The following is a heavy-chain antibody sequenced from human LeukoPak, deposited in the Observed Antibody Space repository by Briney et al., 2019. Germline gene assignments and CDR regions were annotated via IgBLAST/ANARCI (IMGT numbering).Heavy chain of an antibody. V-gene: IGHV3-53*04. D-gene: IGHD6-19*01. CDR3: ASTSSGWYRSYYGMDV. Sequence: GGSLRLSCAASGFTVSSNYMSWVRQAPGKGLEWVSVIYSGGSTYYADSVKGRFTISGHNSKNTLYLQMNSLRAEDTAVYYCASTSSGWYRSYYGMDVWGQGTTVTVSS. J-gene: IGHJ6*02. CDR2: IYSGGST. CDR1: GFTVSSNY.